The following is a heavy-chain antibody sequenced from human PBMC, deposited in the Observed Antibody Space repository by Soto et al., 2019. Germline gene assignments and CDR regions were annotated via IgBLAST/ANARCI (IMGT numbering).Heavy chain of an antibody. V-gene: IGHV4-34*01. Sequence: QVQLQQWGAGLLKPSETLSLTCAVYGGSFSGYYWSWIRQPPGKGLEWIGEINHGGTSNYNPSLKSRVTISEDTSKNQFSLKLSSVTAADTAVYYCTRGFLGAGELPFMDVWGQGTTVTVSS. CDR3: TRGFLGAGELPFMDV. CDR2: INHGGTS. D-gene: IGHD3-16*01. CDR1: GGSFSGYY. J-gene: IGHJ6*02.